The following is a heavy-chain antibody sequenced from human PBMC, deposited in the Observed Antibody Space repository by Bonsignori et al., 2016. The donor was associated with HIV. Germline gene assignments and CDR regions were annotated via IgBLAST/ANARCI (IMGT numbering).Heavy chain of an antibody. J-gene: IGHJ6*03. CDR1: GFTFSHYD. V-gene: IGHV3-48*03. Sequence: GGSLRLSCVASGFTFSHYDINWVRQAPGKGLEWLSYVSSSGTTMYDADSVKGRFTHSRDNANNSLYLQMNSLRADDTAVYYCARATDHFYYYLDVWGKGTTVTVSS. CDR2: VSSSGTTM. CDR3: ARATDHFYYYLDV.